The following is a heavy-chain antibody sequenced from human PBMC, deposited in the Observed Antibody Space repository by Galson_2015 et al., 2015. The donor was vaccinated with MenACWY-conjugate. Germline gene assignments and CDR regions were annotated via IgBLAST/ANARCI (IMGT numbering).Heavy chain of an antibody. CDR2: TYYRSKWYN. D-gene: IGHD2-15*01. V-gene: IGHV6-1*01. Sequence: CAIPGDSVSSNSAAWNWIRQSPSRGLKWLGRTYYRSKWYNDYAVSVKSRITINPDTSKNQFSLHLNSVTPEDTAVYYCARVRGGSHNWVDPWGQGTLVTVSS. CDR1: GDSVSSNSAA. CDR3: ARVRGGSHNWVDP. J-gene: IGHJ5*02.